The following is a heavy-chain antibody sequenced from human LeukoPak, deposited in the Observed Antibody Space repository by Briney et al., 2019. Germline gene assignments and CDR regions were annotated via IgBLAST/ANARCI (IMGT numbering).Heavy chain of an antibody. CDR1: GGSFSGYY. J-gene: IGHJ4*02. Sequence: MTSETLSLTCAVYGGSFSGYYWSWIRQPPGKGLEWVGEINHSGSTNYNPSLKSRVTISVDTSKNQFSLKLSSVTAADTAVYYCARLFPPTYYYDSSGYSYYFDYWDQGTLVTVSS. CDR2: INHSGST. CDR3: ARLFPPTYYYDSSGYSYYFDY. V-gene: IGHV4-34*01. D-gene: IGHD3-22*01.